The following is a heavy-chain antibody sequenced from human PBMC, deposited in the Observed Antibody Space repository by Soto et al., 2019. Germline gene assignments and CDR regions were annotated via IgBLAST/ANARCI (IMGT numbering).Heavy chain of an antibody. CDR1: GFTFSNYG. CDR3: AAGEPLND. Sequence: QMQLVESGGGVVQPGRSLRLSCAASGFTFSNYGMHWVRQAPGKGLEWVAIIWYDGSNKYYADSVKDRFTISRDNSKNTVSLQMNSLRAEDTAMYYCAAGEPLNDRGQGTLVTVSS. D-gene: IGHD1-1*01. V-gene: IGHV3-33*01. CDR2: IWYDGSNK. J-gene: IGHJ4*02.